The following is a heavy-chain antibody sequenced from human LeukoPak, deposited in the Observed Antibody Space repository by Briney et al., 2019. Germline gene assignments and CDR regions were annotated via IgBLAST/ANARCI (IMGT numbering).Heavy chain of an antibody. CDR3: ARGGGSPEENWFDP. J-gene: IGHJ5*02. CDR2: IYHSGST. CDR1: GGSISSGGYS. V-gene: IGHV4-30-2*01. Sequence: SETLSLTCAVSGGSISSGGYSWSWIRQPPGKGLEWIGYIYHSGSTYYNPSLKSRVTISVDRSKNQFSLKLSSVTAADTAVYYRARGGGSPEENWFDPWGQGTLVTVSS.